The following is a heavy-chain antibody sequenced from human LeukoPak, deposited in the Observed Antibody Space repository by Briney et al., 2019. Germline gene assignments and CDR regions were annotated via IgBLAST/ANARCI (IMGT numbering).Heavy chain of an antibody. D-gene: IGHD5-18*01. V-gene: IGHV4-34*01. J-gene: IGHJ2*01. CDR2: INHSGST. CDR1: GGSFSGYY. CDR3: AKGYSYGILHYWYFDL. Sequence: SETLSLTCVVYGGSFSGYYWSWIRQPPGSGLEWIGDINHSGSTNYNPSLKSRVAISVDTSKNQFSLKLSSVTAADTAVYYCAKGYSYGILHYWYFDLWGRGTLVTVSS.